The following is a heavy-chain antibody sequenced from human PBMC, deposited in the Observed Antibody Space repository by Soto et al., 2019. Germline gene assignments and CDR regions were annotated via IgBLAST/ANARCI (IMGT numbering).Heavy chain of an antibody. D-gene: IGHD5-18*01. CDR2: IYYSGST. CDR3: ARASQDTAMDSYYYYYGMDV. J-gene: IGHJ6*02. Sequence: QVQLQESGPGLVKPSQTLSLTCTVSGGSISSGGYYWSWIRQHPGKGLEWIGYIYYSGSTYYNPSPRSRVTVSVDTSKNQFAMKLSSVTAADTAVYYCARASQDTAMDSYYYYYGMDVWGQGTTVTVTS. V-gene: IGHV4-31*03. CDR1: GGSISSGGYY.